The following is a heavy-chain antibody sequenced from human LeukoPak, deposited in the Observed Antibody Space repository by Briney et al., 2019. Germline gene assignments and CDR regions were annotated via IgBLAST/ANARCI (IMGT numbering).Heavy chain of an antibody. J-gene: IGHJ4*02. D-gene: IGHD2-15*01. CDR1: GFIFSNYA. CDR3: ARGLHRRCSGGICYQPFDY. Sequence: GGSLRLSCAASGFIFSNYAMHWVRQAPGKGLEWVALISSDGSKIYYADSVKGRFTISRDNSRNTLYLQMNSLRAEDSAVYYCARGLHRRCSGGICYQPFDYRGQGTLVTVSS. V-gene: IGHV3-30*04. CDR2: ISSDGSKI.